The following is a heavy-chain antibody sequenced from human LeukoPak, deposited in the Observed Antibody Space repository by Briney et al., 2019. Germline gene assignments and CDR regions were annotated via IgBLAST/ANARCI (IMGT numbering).Heavy chain of an antibody. V-gene: IGHV3-30*04. D-gene: IGHD3-22*01. CDR2: ISYDGSNK. CDR3: ARASYYYDSSGYLDY. Sequence: GGSLRLSCAASGFTFSSYAMHWVRQAPGKGLEWVAAISYDGSNKYYADSVKGRFTISRDNSKNTLYLQMNSLGAEDTAVYYCARASYYYDSSGYLDYWGQGTLVTVSS. CDR1: GFTFSSYA. J-gene: IGHJ4*02.